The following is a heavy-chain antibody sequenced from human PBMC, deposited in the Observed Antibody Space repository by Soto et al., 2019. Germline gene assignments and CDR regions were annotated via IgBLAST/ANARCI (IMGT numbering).Heavy chain of an antibody. CDR1: GFTFSSYA. CDR2: ISGSGGST. Sequence: EVQLLESGGGLVQPGGSLRLSCAASGFTFSSYAMSWVRQAPGKGLEWVSAISGSGGSTYYADSVKGRFTISRDNSKNTLYLKMNSLRAEDTAVYYCASRSGSYSSYFDYWGQGTLVTVSS. V-gene: IGHV3-23*01. J-gene: IGHJ4*02. CDR3: ASRSGSYSSYFDY. D-gene: IGHD1-26*01.